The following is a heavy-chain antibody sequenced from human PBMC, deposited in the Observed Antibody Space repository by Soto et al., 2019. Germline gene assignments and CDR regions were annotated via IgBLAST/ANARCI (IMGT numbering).Heavy chain of an antibody. J-gene: IGHJ6*02. Sequence: QVQLVQSGAEVKKPGSSVKVSCKASGGTFSNYAISWARQAPGQGLEWMGGIIPFLGTPNYAQRFQVRVTITADEATSTAYLELSSLRSEDTAVYYCARGPYGSGTAPLSGMDVWGQGTTVTVSS. CDR2: IIPFLGTP. V-gene: IGHV1-69*01. CDR1: GGTFSNYA. D-gene: IGHD3-10*01. CDR3: ARGPYGSGTAPLSGMDV.